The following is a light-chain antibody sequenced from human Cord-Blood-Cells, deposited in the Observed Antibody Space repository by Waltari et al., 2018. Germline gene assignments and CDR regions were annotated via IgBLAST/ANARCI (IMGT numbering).Light chain of an antibody. Sequence: DIQMTQPPPSLSASVGARVTITCRASQSISSYLNWYQQKPGKAPKLLIYAASSLQSGVPSRFSGSGSGTDFTLTISSLQPEDFATYYCQQSYSTPWTFGQGTKVEIK. CDR2: AAS. CDR1: QSISSY. J-gene: IGKJ1*01. V-gene: IGKV1-39*01. CDR3: QQSYSTPWT.